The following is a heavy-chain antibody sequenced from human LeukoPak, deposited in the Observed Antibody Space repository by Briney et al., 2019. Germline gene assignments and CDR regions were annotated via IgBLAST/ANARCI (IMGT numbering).Heavy chain of an antibody. Sequence: GGSLRLSCAASGFTFNSYAMHWVRQAPGKGLEWVAVISYDGSNKYYADSVKGRFTISRDNSKNTLYLQMNSLRAEDTAVYYCAREHIVVVPAAILSGGMDVRGQGTTVTVSS. J-gene: IGHJ6*02. CDR3: AREHIVVVPAAILSGGMDV. CDR2: ISYDGSNK. CDR1: GFTFNSYA. V-gene: IGHV3-30-3*01. D-gene: IGHD2-2*02.